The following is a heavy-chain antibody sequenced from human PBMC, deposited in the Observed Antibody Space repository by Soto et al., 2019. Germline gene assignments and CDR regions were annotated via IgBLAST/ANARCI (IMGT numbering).Heavy chain of an antibody. CDR2: INPNSDTDVT. J-gene: IGHJ4*02. CDR3: ARGPRKQLWVGYFDY. D-gene: IGHD5-18*01. Sequence: ASVKVSCKASGYIFTGYYIHWVRQAPGQGLEWMGWINPNSDTDVTNYAQKFQGRVTMTRDTSLTTVYMELSRLKSDDTAVYYCARGPRKQLWVGYFDYWGQGTLVTVSS. V-gene: IGHV1-2*02. CDR1: GYIFTGYY.